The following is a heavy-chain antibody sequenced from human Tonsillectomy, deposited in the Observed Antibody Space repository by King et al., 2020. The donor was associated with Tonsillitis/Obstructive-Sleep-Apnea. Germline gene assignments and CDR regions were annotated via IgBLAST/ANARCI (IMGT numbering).Heavy chain of an antibody. CDR3: AKGSHCSSTSCYPYYYYYYMDV. CDR2: ISWNSGSI. J-gene: IGHJ6*03. CDR1: GFTFDDYA. D-gene: IGHD2-2*01. V-gene: IGHV3-9*01. Sequence: VQLVQSGGGLVQPGRSLRLSCAASGFTFDDYAMHWVRQAPGKGLEWVSGISWNSGSIGYADSVKGRFTISRANAKNSLYLQMNCLRAEETALYYCAKGSHCSSTSCYPYYYYYYMDVWGKGTTVTVSS.